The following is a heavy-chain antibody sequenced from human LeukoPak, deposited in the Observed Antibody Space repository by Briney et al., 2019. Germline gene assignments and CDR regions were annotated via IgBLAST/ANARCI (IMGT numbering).Heavy chain of an antibody. CDR3: ARASRAWGLITFGGVIGTPDY. Sequence: ASVKVSCKASGYTFTIYYIHWVRQAPGQGLEWMGLINPSGGSTNYAQKFQGRVTMTRNTSISTAYMELSSLRSEDTAVYYCARASRAWGLITFGGVIGTPDYWGQGTLVTVSS. CDR1: GYTFTIYY. J-gene: IGHJ4*02. CDR2: INPSGGST. D-gene: IGHD3-16*02. V-gene: IGHV1-46*01.